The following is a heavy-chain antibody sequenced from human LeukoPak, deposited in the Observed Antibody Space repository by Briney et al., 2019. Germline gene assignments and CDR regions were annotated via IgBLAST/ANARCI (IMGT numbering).Heavy chain of an antibody. CDR2: ISYDGGNK. D-gene: IGHD2-2*01. CDR1: GFTFSSYA. Sequence: GRSLRLYCVASGFTFSSYAMHWVRAARGKGLEWVAVISYDGGNKYYADSVKGRFTISRDNSKNTLYLQMNSLRAEDTAVYYCARAFTRLYCSSTSCEANWNWFDPWGQGTLVTVSS. CDR3: ARAFTRLYCSSTSCEANWNWFDP. V-gene: IGHV3-30-3*01. J-gene: IGHJ5*02.